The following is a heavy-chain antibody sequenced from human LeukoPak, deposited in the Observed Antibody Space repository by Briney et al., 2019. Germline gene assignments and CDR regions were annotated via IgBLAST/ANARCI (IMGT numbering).Heavy chain of an antibody. CDR2: IHYSGST. D-gene: IGHD6-19*01. CDR1: GGSISSSSYY. V-gene: IGHV4-39*02. CDR3: ARRDTSGRFGRFDP. J-gene: IGHJ5*02. Sequence: SETLSLTCTVSGGSISSSSYYWGWIRQPPGKGLEWFASIHYSGSTYYNPSLKSRVTISVHISKNHDSLKLTSETAADTAVYYCARRDTSGRFGRFDPWGQGTLVAVSS.